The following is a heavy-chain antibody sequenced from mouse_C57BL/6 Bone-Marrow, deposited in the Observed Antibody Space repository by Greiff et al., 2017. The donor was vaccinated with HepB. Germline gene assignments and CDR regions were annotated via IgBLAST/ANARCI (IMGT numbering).Heavy chain of an antibody. Sequence: DVKLVESGGGLVQPGGSLKLSCAASGFTFSDYYMYWVRQTPEKRLEWVAYISNGGGSTYYPDTVKGRFTISRDNAKNTLYLQMSRLKSEDTAMYYCARLTGTLYFDYWGQGTTLTVSS. V-gene: IGHV5-12*01. CDR2: ISNGGGST. CDR3: ARLTGTLYFDY. J-gene: IGHJ2*01. CDR1: GFTFSDYY. D-gene: IGHD4-1*01.